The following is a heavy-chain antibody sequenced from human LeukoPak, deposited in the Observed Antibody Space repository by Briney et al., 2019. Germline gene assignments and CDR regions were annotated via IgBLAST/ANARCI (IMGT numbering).Heavy chain of an antibody. CDR3: ARDRHWYGMDV. J-gene: IGHJ6*02. V-gene: IGHV4-34*01. CDR1: GGSFSGYY. CDR2: IYYSGST. Sequence: SETLSLTCAVYGGSFSGYYWSWIRQPSGKGLEWIGSIYYSGSTYYNPSLKSRVTISVDTSKNQFSLKLSSVTAADTAVYYCARDRHWYGMDVWGQGTTVTVSS. D-gene: IGHD1-1*01.